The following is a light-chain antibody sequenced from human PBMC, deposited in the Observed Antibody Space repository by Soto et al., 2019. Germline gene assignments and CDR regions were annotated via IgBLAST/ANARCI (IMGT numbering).Light chain of an antibody. Sequence: DIQMTQSPSSLSASVGDRVTITCRASQDIGPYLAWYQQKSGRVPELLIYSASTLQSEVPFRFSGSGSGADFSLTISGLQPEDAATYYCQKYDSGPLTFGGGTKVEI. CDR1: QDIGPY. J-gene: IGKJ4*01. CDR2: SAS. CDR3: QKYDSGPLT. V-gene: IGKV1-27*01.